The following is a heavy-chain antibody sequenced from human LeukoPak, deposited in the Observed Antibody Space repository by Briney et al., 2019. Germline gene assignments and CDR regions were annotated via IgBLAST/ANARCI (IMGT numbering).Heavy chain of an antibody. CDR1: GYTFTGYY. Sequence: ASVKVSCKASGYTFTGYYMHWERQAPGQGLEWMGWINPNSGGTNYAQKFQGWVTMTRDTSISTAYMELSRLRSDDTAVYYCAREGRSTLGYCSGGSCEEGWFDPWGQGTLVTVSS. CDR3: AREGRSTLGYCSGGSCEEGWFDP. D-gene: IGHD2-15*01. J-gene: IGHJ5*02. CDR2: INPNSGGT. V-gene: IGHV1-2*04.